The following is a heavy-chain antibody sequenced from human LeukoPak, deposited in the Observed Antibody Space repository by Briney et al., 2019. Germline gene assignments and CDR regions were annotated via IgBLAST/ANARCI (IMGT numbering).Heavy chain of an antibody. D-gene: IGHD3-22*01. CDR2: IYYSGST. CDR3: ARGAPYYYDSSGYLFDY. J-gene: IGHJ4*02. Sequence: PSETLSLTCTVSGGSISSYYWSWIRQPPGKGLEWIGYIYYSGSTNYNPSLKGRVTISVDTSKNQFSLKLSSVTAADTAVYYCARGAPYYYDSSGYLFDYWGQGTLVTVSS. CDR1: GGSISSYY. V-gene: IGHV4-59*01.